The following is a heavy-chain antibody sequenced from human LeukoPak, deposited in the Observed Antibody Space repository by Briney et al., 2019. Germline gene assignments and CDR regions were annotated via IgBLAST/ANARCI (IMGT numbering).Heavy chain of an antibody. D-gene: IGHD4-17*01. CDR2: IFYSGST. CDR3: ARWSPGDYNAFDI. Sequence: SETLSLTCTVSSGSISTSNYYWGWVRQPPGKALEWIGNIFYSGSTYYSPSLKSRVTISLDTSRNQFSLKLNSVTAADTAVYYCARWSPGDYNAFDIWGQGTMVTVSS. CDR1: SGSISTSNYY. J-gene: IGHJ3*02. V-gene: IGHV4-39*07.